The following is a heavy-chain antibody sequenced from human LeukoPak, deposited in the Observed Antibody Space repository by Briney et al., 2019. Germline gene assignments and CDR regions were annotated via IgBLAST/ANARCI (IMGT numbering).Heavy chain of an antibody. J-gene: IGHJ4*02. CDR2: INPNSGGT. CDR1: GYTFTGYY. D-gene: IGHD3-22*01. V-gene: IGHV1-2*06. Sequence: ASVKVSCKASGYTFTGYYMHWVRQAPGQGLEWMGRINPNSGGTNYAQKFQGRVTMTRDTSISTAYMELSRLRSDDTAVYYCARSFPVVIKGGYFDYWGQGTLVTVSS. CDR3: ARSFPVVIKGGYFDY.